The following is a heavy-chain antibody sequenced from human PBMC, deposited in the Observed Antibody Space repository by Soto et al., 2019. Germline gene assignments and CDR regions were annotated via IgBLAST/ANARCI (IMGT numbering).Heavy chain of an antibody. D-gene: IGHD3-22*01. Sequence: GESLKISCKGSGHIFSNYWIGWVRQMPGKGLEWMGIIYPGDSDTRYSPSFQGQVTITVDKFITTAYLQWSRLKASDTAIYYCAIQRLWGTSGYYYFENWGQGTLVTVSS. V-gene: IGHV5-51*01. CDR3: AIQRLWGTSGYYYFEN. CDR2: IYPGDSDT. CDR1: GHIFSNYW. J-gene: IGHJ4*02.